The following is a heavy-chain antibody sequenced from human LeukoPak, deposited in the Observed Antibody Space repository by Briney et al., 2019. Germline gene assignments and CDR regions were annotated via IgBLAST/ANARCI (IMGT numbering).Heavy chain of an antibody. CDR3: ARDLGYGGSIDY. CDR2: ISYDGSDK. D-gene: IGHD5-18*01. V-gene: IGHV3-30-3*01. CDR1: GFTFSNYA. J-gene: IGHJ4*02. Sequence: GGSLRLSCAAFGFTFSNYAMHWVRQAPGKGLEWVAVISYDGSDKYYADSVKGRFTISRDNSKNTLYLQMNSLRAEDTAVYYCARDLGYGGSIDYWGQGTLVTVSS.